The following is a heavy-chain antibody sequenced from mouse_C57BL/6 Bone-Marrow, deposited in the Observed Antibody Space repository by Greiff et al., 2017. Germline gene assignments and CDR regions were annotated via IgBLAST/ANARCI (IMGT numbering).Heavy chain of an antibody. D-gene: IGHD1-1*01. J-gene: IGHJ1*03. V-gene: IGHV14-4*01. CDR3: TTVHYYGSSHWYFDV. CDR2: IDPENGDT. Sequence: QLQQSGAELVRPGASVKLSCTASGFNIKDDYMHWVKQRPEQGLEWIGWIDPENGDTEYASKFQGKATITADTSSNTAYLQLSSLTSEDTAVYYCTTVHYYGSSHWYFDVWGTGTTVTVSS. CDR1: GFNIKDDY.